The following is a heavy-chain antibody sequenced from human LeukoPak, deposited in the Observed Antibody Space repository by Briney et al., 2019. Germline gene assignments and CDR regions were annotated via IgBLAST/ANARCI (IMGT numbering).Heavy chain of an antibody. Sequence: SETLSLTCTASGGSISSYYWSWIRQPPGKGLEWIGHIYYSGSTTYNPSLKSRRTILFDTYKNQFSHKQISILTADTAVYYYSGQTGNFNYWGQGTLVTVSS. CDR3: SGQTGNFNY. J-gene: IGHJ4*02. CDR1: GGSISSYY. V-gene: IGHV4-59*08. CDR2: IYYSGST. D-gene: IGHD7-27*01.